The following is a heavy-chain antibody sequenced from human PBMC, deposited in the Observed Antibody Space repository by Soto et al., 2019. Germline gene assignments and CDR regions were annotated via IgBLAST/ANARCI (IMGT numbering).Heavy chain of an antibody. Sequence: SETLSLTCAVYGGSFSGYYWSWIRQPPGKGLEWIGEINHSGSTNYNPSLKSRVTISVDTSKDQFSLKLSSVTAADTAVYYCASGVAARPTLNRAFDYWGQGTLVTVSS. J-gene: IGHJ4*02. V-gene: IGHV4-34*01. CDR3: ASGVAARPTLNRAFDY. CDR2: INHSGST. CDR1: GGSFSGYY. D-gene: IGHD6-6*01.